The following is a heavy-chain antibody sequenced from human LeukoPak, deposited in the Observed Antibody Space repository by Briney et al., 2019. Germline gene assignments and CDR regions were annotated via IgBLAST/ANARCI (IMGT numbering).Heavy chain of an antibody. J-gene: IGHJ4*02. CDR3: ARKYGSGTYYDY. V-gene: IGHV3-66*01. Sequence: GGSLRLSCAASGFTVSSNYMSWVRQAPGKGLEWVSVISSGGSTYYADSVKGRFTISRDNSKNTLYLQMGSLRAEDMAVYYCARKYGSGTYYDYWGQGTLVTVSS. CDR1: GFTVSSNY. D-gene: IGHD3-10*01. CDR2: ISSGGST.